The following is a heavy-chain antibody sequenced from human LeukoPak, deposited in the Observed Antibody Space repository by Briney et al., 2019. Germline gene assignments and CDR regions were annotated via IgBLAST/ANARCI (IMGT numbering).Heavy chain of an antibody. D-gene: IGHD2-2*01. CDR3: AREAPDCSSTSCPPVFDY. CDR1: VYTLSRYY. CDR2: IKPSGGST. V-gene: IGHV1-46*01. J-gene: IGHJ4*02. Sequence: GASVRVSSKASVYTLSRYYMHWGREAPGQGGEWRGEIKPSGGSTNYGHKFQGRVTMTRDMSTSTVYMELSSLRSEDTAVYYCAREAPDCSSTSCPPVFDYWGQGTLVTVS.